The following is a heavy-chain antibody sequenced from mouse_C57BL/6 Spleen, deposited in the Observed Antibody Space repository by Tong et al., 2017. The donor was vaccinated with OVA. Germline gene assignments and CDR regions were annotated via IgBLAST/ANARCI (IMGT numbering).Heavy chain of an antibody. CDR2: FYPGSGSI. J-gene: IGHJ2*01. Sequence: VQLQESGAELVKPGASVKLSCKASGYTFTEYTIHWVKQRSGQGLEWIGWFYPGSGSIKYNEKFKGKATLTVDKSSSTAYMELRSLTSEDTAVYYCARSSLLPDYFDYWGQCTTLTVSS. D-gene: IGHD2-12*01. CDR1: GYTFTEYT. CDR3: ARSSLLPDYFDY. V-gene: IGHV1-62-2*01.